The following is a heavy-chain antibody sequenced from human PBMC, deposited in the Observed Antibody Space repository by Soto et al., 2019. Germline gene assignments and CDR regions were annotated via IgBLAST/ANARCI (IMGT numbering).Heavy chain of an antibody. V-gene: IGHV4-4*02. CDR3: ARDWRSSWYYFDY. D-gene: IGHD6-13*01. CDR2: IYHSGST. Sequence: SETLSLTCAVSSGSISSSNWWSWVRQPPGKGLEWIGEIYHSGSTNYNPSLKSRVTISVDKSKNQFSLKLSSVTAADTAVYYCARDWRSSWYYFDYWGQGTLVTVSS. J-gene: IGHJ4*02. CDR1: SGSISSSNW.